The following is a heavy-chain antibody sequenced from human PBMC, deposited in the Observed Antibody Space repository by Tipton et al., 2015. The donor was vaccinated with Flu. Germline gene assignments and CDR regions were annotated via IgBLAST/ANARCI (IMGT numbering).Heavy chain of an antibody. Sequence: TLSLTCTVSGDSMSSEYFHWSWVRQPAGKGLEWIGRIFTTGSTNYNPSLKSRVTMSLDTSKNQFSLKLSSVTAADTAVYYCARGLYGSGTYQLRYFDSWGQGTLVTVSS. CDR3: ARGLYGSGTYQLRYFDS. D-gene: IGHD3-10*01. CDR1: GDSMSSEYFH. CDR2: IFTTGST. J-gene: IGHJ4*02. V-gene: IGHV4-61*02.